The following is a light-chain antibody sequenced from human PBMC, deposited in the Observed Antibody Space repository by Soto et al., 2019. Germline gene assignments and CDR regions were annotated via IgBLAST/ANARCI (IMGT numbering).Light chain of an antibody. CDR2: KAA. Sequence: DIQMTQSPSTLSASVGDRVTITCRASQSISSWLAWYQQKPGKAPKLLIYKAASLESGGPSRFSGSGSGTEFTLTIRRLQHDDFATYYCQQYNSLWTFGQGTKVEIK. J-gene: IGKJ1*01. V-gene: IGKV1-5*03. CDR3: QQYNSLWT. CDR1: QSISSW.